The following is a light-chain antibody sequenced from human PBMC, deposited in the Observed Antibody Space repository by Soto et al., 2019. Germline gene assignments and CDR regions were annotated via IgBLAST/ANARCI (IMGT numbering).Light chain of an antibody. Sequence: ALTQPASVSGSPGQSITISCTGTSSDVGNYKYVSWYQQHPGKAPKLMIYEVSNRPSGVSNRFSGSKSGNTASLTISGLQAEDETDYYCFSYTSSGTYVFGTGTNVTVL. CDR2: EVS. V-gene: IGLV2-14*01. CDR1: SSDVGNYKY. CDR3: FSYTSSGTYV. J-gene: IGLJ1*01.